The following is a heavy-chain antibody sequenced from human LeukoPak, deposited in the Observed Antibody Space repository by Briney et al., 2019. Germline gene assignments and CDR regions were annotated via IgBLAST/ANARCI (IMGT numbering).Heavy chain of an antibody. CDR2: NYTGDSDT. V-gene: IGHV5-51*01. D-gene: IGHD2-2*01. Sequence: GESLKISCKGSGYNFTTYWIGWARQMPGKGLEWMGINYTGDSDTRYSPSFQGQVTISVDKSIRTAYLQWSSLKASDTAMYYCARHIEVEIAMRISFYYNMDVWGKGTPVTVSS. CDR1: GYNFTTYW. CDR3: ARHIEVEIAMRISFYYNMDV. J-gene: IGHJ6*03.